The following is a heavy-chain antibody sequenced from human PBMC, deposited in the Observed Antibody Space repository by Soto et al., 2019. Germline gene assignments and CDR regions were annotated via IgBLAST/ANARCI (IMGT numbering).Heavy chain of an antibody. CDR1: GFTFSSYG. V-gene: IGHV3-33*01. D-gene: IGHD5-18*01. CDR2: IWYDGRNK. CDR3: ARAQYGSSYSSDLDC. J-gene: IGHJ4*01. Sequence: PGGSLRLSCAASGFTFSSYGMHWVRQAPGKGLEWLAGIWYDGRNKYYADSVKGRFTISRDNSKNTLYLQMNSRRAEDTAVYYFARAQYGSSYSSDLDCWGHGPLETVSS.